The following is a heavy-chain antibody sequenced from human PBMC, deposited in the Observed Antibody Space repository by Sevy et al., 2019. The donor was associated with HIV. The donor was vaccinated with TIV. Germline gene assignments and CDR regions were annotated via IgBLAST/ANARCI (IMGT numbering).Heavy chain of an antibody. CDR1: GGTFSSYA. Sequence: ASVKVSCKASGGTFSSYAISWVRQAPGQRLEWMGGIIPILGIANYAQKFQGRVTITADKSTSTAYMELSSLRSEDTAVYYSATEVVGATWSLDYWGQGTLVTVSS. CDR3: ATEVVGATWSLDY. CDR2: IIPILGIA. J-gene: IGHJ4*02. D-gene: IGHD1-26*01. V-gene: IGHV1-69*10.